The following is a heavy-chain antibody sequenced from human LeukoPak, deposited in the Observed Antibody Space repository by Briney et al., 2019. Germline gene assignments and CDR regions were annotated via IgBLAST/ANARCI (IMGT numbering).Heavy chain of an antibody. Sequence: GGSLRLSCAASGFTFSNAWMNWVRQAPGKGLEWVGRIKSKTDGGTTDYAAPVKGRFTISRDDSKNTLYLQMSSLKTEDTAVYYCTTELLCGWSFDYWGQGTLVTVSS. CDR2: IKSKTDGGTT. D-gene: IGHD6-19*01. V-gene: IGHV3-15*07. CDR3: TTELLCGWSFDY. CDR1: GFTFSNAW. J-gene: IGHJ4*02.